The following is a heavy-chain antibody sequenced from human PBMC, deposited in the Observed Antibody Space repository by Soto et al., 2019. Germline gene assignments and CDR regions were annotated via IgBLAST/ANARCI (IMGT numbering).Heavy chain of an antibody. CDR1: GYSFTSYW. Sequence: GESLKISCKCSGYSFTSYWIGWVRQMPGKGLEWMGIIYPGDSDTRYSPSFQGQVTISADKSISTAYLQWSSLKASDTAMYYCARHLDSGSYPYYYYGMDVWGQGTTVTVSS. J-gene: IGHJ6*02. V-gene: IGHV5-51*01. CDR3: ARHLDSGSYPYYYYGMDV. CDR2: IYPGDSDT. D-gene: IGHD1-26*01.